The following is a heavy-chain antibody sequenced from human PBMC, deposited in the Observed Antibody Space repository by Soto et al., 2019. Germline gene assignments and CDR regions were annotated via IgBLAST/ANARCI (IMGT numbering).Heavy chain of an antibody. CDR2: ISFDGSET. V-gene: IGHV3-30-3*01. J-gene: IGHJ4*02. D-gene: IGHD1-26*01. CDR1: GFTFRSYS. CDR3: ATPRGATGNLFAY. Sequence: VQLVESGGGVVLPGRSLRLSCEASGFTFRSYSMHWVRQAPGKGLEWVAVISFDGSETFYRDSVRGRFTVSRDNPKNTLYLQMDRVTAEDTAIYYCATPRGATGNLFAYWGQGT.